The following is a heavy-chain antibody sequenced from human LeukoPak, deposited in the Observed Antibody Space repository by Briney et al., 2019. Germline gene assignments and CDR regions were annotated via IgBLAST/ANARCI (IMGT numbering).Heavy chain of an antibody. CDR2: IKTKTDDWTT. V-gene: IGHV3-15*01. Sequence: KPGGSLRLSCAASGFTFSSAWMNWVRQAPGKGLEWVGRIKTKTDDWTTHYAAPVKGRFTISRDDSKNTLYLQMNSLKTEDTAVYYCTTNDAFDIWGQGTMVTVSS. CDR3: TTNDAFDI. J-gene: IGHJ3*02. CDR1: GFTFSSAW.